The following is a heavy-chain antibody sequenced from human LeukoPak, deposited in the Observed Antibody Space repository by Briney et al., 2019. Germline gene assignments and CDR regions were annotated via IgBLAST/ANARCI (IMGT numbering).Heavy chain of an antibody. Sequence: SQTLSLTCTVSGGSISSETYYWTWVRQPAGKGLEWIGRIYSSGSTSYNPSLKSRVTISVDTSKNQFSLKLSSVTAADTAVYYCARQGDYDSSGPSPAPDFDYWGQGTLVTVSS. D-gene: IGHD3-22*01. CDR2: IYSSGST. CDR1: GGSISSETYY. CDR3: ARQGDYDSSGPSPAPDFDY. J-gene: IGHJ4*02. V-gene: IGHV4-61*02.